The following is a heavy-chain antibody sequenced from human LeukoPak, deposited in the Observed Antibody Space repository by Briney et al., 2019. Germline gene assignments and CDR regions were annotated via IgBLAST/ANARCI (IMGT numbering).Heavy chain of an antibody. CDR3: ASDTFGYDSSGSQGY. Sequence: GASVKVSCKASGYTFTSYYMHWVRQAPGQGLEWMGIINPSGGSTSYAQKFQGRVTMTRDTSTSTVYMELSSLRSEDTAVYYCASDTFGYDSSGSQGYWGQGTLVTVSS. CDR1: GYTFTSYY. V-gene: IGHV1-46*01. D-gene: IGHD3-22*01. J-gene: IGHJ4*02. CDR2: INPSGGST.